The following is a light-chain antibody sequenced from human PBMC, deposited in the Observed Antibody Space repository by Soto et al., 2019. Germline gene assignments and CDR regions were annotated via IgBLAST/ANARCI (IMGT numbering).Light chain of an antibody. CDR3: QQSYSTLWT. J-gene: IGKJ1*01. V-gene: IGKV1-39*01. CDR2: AAS. CDR1: QSISSY. Sequence: DIRMTQSPSSLSASVGDRVTITCRASQSISSYLNWYQQKPGKAPKLLIYAASSLQSGVPSRFSGSGSGTDFTLTISSLQPEDFATYYCQQSYSTLWTFGKGTKVDIK.